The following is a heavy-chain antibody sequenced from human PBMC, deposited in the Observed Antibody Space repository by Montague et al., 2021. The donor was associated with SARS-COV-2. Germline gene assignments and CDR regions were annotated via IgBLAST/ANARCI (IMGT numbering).Heavy chain of an antibody. J-gene: IGHJ5*02. CDR1: GVSVKNHY. V-gene: IGHV4-59*02. CDR2: VHYSGKT. Sequence: SETLSLTCTVSGVSVKNHYWSCFRQPSGKSLEWIGYVHYSGKTKSNPSLQNPISISLDASKNQLYPSLTSVISADAAVYYCARHHISTMYGYSWFDPWGRGTLVTVSS. CDR3: ARHHISTMYGYSWFDP. D-gene: IGHD1-14*01.